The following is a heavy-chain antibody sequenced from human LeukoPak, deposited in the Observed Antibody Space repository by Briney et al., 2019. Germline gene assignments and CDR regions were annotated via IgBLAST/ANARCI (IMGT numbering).Heavy chain of an antibody. V-gene: IGHV1-2*02. D-gene: IGHD6-19*01. Sequence: ASVKVSCKASGYTFTGYYMHWVRQAPGQGLEWMGWINPNSGGTNYAQKFQGRVTMTRETSISTAYMELSRLRSDDTAVYYCARGGFYSSGWYGNWFDPWGQGTLVTVSS. CDR3: ARGGFYSSGWYGNWFDP. J-gene: IGHJ5*02. CDR2: INPNSGGT. CDR1: GYTFTGYY.